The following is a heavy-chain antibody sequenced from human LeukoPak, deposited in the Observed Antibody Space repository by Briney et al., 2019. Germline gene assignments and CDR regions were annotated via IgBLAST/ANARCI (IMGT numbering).Heavy chain of an antibody. D-gene: IGHD3-22*01. CDR1: GFTFSSYG. Sequence: PGGSLRLSCAASGFTFSSYGMHWVRQAPGKGLEWVAVISYDGSNKYYADSVKGRFTISRDNSKNTLYLQMNSLRAEDTAVYYCAKEAHYYDSSGSLDIWGQGTMVTVSS. CDR3: AKEAHYYDSSGSLDI. V-gene: IGHV3-30*18. CDR2: ISYDGSNK. J-gene: IGHJ3*02.